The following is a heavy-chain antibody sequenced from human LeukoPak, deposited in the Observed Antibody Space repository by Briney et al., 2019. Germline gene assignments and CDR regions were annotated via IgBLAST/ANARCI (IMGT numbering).Heavy chain of an antibody. D-gene: IGHD3-10*02. CDR3: AELGITMIGGV. CDR1: GFTFSSYG. Sequence: GGSLRLSCAASGFTFSSYGMSWVRQAPGKGLEWVSGISGIGYSTYSADSVKGRFTISRDNAKNSLYLQMNSLRAEDTAVYYCAELGITMIGGVWGKGTTVTISS. J-gene: IGHJ6*04. CDR2: ISGIGYST. V-gene: IGHV3-23*01.